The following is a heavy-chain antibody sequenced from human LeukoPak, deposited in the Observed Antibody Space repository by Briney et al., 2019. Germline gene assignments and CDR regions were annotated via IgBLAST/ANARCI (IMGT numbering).Heavy chain of an antibody. V-gene: IGHV3-23*01. Sequence: PGGSLRLSCAASGFTFSSYGMSWVRQAPGKGLEWVSAISGSGGSTYYADSVKGRFTISRDNSKNTLYLQMNSLRAEDTAVYYCAKHSGYDFYYYYYMDVWGKGTTVTVSS. CDR3: AKHSGYDFYYYYYMDV. J-gene: IGHJ6*03. CDR1: GFTFSSYG. D-gene: IGHD5-12*01. CDR2: ISGSGGST.